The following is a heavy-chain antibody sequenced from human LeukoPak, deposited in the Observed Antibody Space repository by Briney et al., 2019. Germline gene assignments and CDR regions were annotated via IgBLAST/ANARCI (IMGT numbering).Heavy chain of an antibody. J-gene: IGHJ4*02. CDR1: GYSISSGYY. D-gene: IGHD1-26*01. Sequence: SETLSLTCTVSGYSISSGYYWGWIRQPPGKGLEWIGSIYHSGSTYYNPSLKSRVTISVDTSKNQFSLKLSSVTAADTAVYYCARLALVGATNRDLDYWGQGTLVTVSS. CDR3: ARLALVGATNRDLDY. V-gene: IGHV4-38-2*02. CDR2: IYHSGST.